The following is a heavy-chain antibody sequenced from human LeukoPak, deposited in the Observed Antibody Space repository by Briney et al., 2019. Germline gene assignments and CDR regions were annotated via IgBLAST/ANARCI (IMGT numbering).Heavy chain of an antibody. V-gene: IGHV4-39*01. CDR1: GGSISSSSYY. D-gene: IGHD3-10*01. Sequence: PSETLSLTCTVSGGSISSSSYYWGWIRQPPGKGLEWIGSIYYSGSTYYNPSLKSRVTISVDTSKNQFSLKLSSVTAADTAVYYCARQKITMVRGVIITDFDYWGQGTLVTVSS. CDR3: ARQKITMVRGVIITDFDY. CDR2: IYYSGST. J-gene: IGHJ4*02.